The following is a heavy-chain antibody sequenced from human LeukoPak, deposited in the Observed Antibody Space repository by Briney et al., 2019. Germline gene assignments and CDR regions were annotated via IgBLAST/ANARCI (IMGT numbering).Heavy chain of an antibody. CDR2: VNLQGST. D-gene: IGHD3-22*01. V-gene: IGHV4-4*02. J-gene: IGHJ4*02. CDR3: ARHIGYYDSSGYHGYFDY. CDR1: GGSITSTNY. Sequence: PSETLSLTCGVSGGSITSTNYWTWVRQPPGKGLEWIGEVNLQGSTNYNPSLMGRVAISVDMSENHISLQLTSVTAADTAVYYCARHIGYYDSSGYHGYFDYWGQGTLVTVSS.